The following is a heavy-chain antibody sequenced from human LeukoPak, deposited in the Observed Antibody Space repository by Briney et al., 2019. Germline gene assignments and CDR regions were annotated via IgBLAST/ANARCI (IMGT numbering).Heavy chain of an antibody. J-gene: IGHJ4*02. CDR2: IWYDGSNK. Sequence: PGGSLRLSCAASGFTFSSYGMHWVRQAPGRGLEWVAVIWYDGSNKYYADSVKGRFTTSRDNSKNTLYLQMNSLRAEDTAVYYCARNYLDYWGQGTLVTVSS. CDR1: GFTFSSYG. V-gene: IGHV3-33*01. CDR3: ARNYLDY.